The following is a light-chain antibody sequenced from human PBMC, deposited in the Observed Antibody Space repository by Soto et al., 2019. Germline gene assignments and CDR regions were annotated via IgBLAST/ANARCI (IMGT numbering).Light chain of an antibody. V-gene: IGKV3-20*01. CDR2: AAS. CDR1: QSISSAY. CDR3: QQSGSSFYT. J-gene: IGKJ2*01. Sequence: EIGVTQSPGTLSLSPGERATLSCRASQSISSAYLAWYQQIPGQAPRLLIYAASSRATGIPDRFSGSGSGTDFTLTISGLQPEDFAVYYCQQSGSSFYTFGQGTKLEIK.